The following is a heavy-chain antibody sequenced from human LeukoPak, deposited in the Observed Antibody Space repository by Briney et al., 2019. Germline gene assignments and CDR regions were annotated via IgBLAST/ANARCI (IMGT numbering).Heavy chain of an antibody. J-gene: IGHJ6*03. Sequence: SETLSLTCTVSSYSINSGYSWGWIRQPPGKGLEWIGSVNHSGSTYYIPSLKSRVTISVDTSKNQFSLKLSSVTAADTAVYYCAGSSSSPYYYYYYMDVWGKGTTVTVSS. CDR2: VNHSGST. V-gene: IGHV4-38-2*02. D-gene: IGHD6-6*01. CDR3: AGSSSSPYYYYYYMDV. CDR1: SYSINSGYS.